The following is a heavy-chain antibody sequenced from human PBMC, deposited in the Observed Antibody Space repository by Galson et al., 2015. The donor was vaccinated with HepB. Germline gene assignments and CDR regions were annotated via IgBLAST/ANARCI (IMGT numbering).Heavy chain of an antibody. J-gene: IGHJ6*02. Sequence: PALVKPTQTLTLTCTFSGFSLSTSGMCVSWIRQPPGKALEWLARIDWDDDKYYSTSLKTRLTISKDTSKNQVVLTMTNMDPVDTATYYCARVTTRNGGNWPHATFYYYYGMDVWGQGTTVTVSS. CDR3: ARVTTRNGGNWPHATFYYYYGMDV. D-gene: IGHD4-23*01. CDR2: IDWDDDK. CDR1: GFSLSTSGMC. V-gene: IGHV2-70*11.